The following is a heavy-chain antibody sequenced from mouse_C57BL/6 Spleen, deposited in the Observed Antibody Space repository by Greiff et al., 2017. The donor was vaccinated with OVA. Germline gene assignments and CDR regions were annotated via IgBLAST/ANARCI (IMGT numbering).Heavy chain of an antibody. CDR3: TGLAYGSSLSWYFDV. Sequence: QVQLQQSGAELVRPGASVTLSCKASGYTFTDYEMHWVKQTPVHGLEWIGAIDPETGGTAYNQKFKGKAILTADKSSSTAYMELRSLTSEDSAVYYCTGLAYGSSLSWYFDVWGTGTTVTVSS. CDR1: GYTFTDYE. D-gene: IGHD1-1*01. CDR2: IDPETGGT. J-gene: IGHJ1*03. V-gene: IGHV1-15*01.